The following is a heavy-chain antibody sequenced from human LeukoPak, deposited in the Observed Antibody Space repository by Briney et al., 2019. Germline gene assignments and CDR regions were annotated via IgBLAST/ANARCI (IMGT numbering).Heavy chain of an antibody. J-gene: IGHJ5*02. CDR2: MNPNSGNT. Sequence: GASVKVSCKASGYTFTSYDINWVRQATGQGLEWMGWMNPNSGNTGYAQKFQGRVTMTRNTSISTAYMELSSLRSEDTAVYYCARGPPFAGSYWSDPWGQGTLVTVSS. V-gene: IGHV1-8*01. D-gene: IGHD1-26*01. CDR3: ARGPPFAGSYWSDP. CDR1: GYTFTSYD.